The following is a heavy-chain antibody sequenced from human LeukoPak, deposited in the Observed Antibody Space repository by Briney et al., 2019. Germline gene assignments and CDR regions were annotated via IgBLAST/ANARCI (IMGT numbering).Heavy chain of an antibody. Sequence: PGGSLRLSCAASGFTFSSYGISWVRQAPGKGLEWGARIKSKTDGGTTDYAAPVKSRFTISRDDSKNTLYLQMNSLKTEDTAVYYCTTEQYRGLYYDILTGYYHFDYWGQGTLVTVSS. D-gene: IGHD3-9*01. J-gene: IGHJ4*02. CDR3: TTEQYRGLYYDILTGYYHFDY. V-gene: IGHV3-15*01. CDR2: IKSKTDGGTT. CDR1: GFTFSSYG.